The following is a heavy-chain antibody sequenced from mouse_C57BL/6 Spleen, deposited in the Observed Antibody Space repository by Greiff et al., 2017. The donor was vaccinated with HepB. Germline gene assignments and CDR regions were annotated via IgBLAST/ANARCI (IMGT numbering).Heavy chain of an antibody. Sequence: VQLQQPGAELVMPGASVKLSCKASGYTFTSYWMHWVKQRPGQGLEWIGEIDPSDSYTNYNQKFKGKSTLTVDKSSSTAYMQLSSLTSEDSAVYYCARTGYRNSLAMDYWGQGTSVTVSS. J-gene: IGHJ4*01. V-gene: IGHV1-69*01. D-gene: IGHD2-5*01. CDR1: GYTFTSYW. CDR2: IDPSDSYT. CDR3: ARTGYRNSLAMDY.